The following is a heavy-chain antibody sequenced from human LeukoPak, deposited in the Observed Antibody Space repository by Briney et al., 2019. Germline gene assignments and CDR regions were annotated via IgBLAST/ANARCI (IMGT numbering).Heavy chain of an antibody. CDR1: GGSFSGYY. D-gene: IGHD3-10*01. Sequence: SETLSLTCAVYGGSFSGYYWSWIRQPPGKGLEWIGEINHSGSTNYNPSLKSRVTISVDTSKNQFSLKLSSVTAADTAVYYCARAMVRAVNLLWFGEKIGGYFDYWGQGTLVTVSS. V-gene: IGHV4-34*01. CDR2: INHSGST. J-gene: IGHJ4*02. CDR3: ARAMVRAVNLLWFGEKIGGYFDY.